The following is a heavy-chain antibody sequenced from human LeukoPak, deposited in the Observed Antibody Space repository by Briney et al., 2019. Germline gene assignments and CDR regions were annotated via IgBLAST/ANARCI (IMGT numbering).Heavy chain of an antibody. J-gene: IGHJ1*01. Sequence: AGGSLRLSCAASGFTFSSHWMHWVRQAPGKRLVWVSRIKSDGSTRYADSVKGRFTISRDNAKNTVSLQMTSLRAEDTGVYYCARAPSEIGGYPEYFRHWGQGTLVIVSS. D-gene: IGHD2-15*01. V-gene: IGHV3-74*01. CDR3: ARAPSEIGGYPEYFRH. CDR2: IKSDGST. CDR1: GFTFSSHW.